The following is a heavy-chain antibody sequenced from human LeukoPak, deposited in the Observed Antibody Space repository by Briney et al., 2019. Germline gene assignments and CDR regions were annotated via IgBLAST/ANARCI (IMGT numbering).Heavy chain of an antibody. CDR3: ARDTWFGAGRTFDY. V-gene: IGHV4-38-2*02. J-gene: IGHJ4*02. CDR1: GYSISSGYF. CDR2: IYQRATV. D-gene: IGHD3-10*01. Sequence: PSETLSLTCNVSGYSISSGYFWGWVRQPPGKGLEWIGSIYQRATVHYNPSLKSRVTISLDTSKNQFSLNLRSMKASDTAVYYCARDTWFGAGRTFDYWGQGTLVTVSS.